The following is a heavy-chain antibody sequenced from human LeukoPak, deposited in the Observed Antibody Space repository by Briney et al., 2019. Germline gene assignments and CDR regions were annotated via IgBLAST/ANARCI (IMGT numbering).Heavy chain of an antibody. D-gene: IGHD3-22*01. V-gene: IGHV4-4*07. CDR3: ARMGYYYPSSGYWEYFQH. CDR2: IYTSGST. Sequence: SETLSLTCTVSGGSISSYYWSWIRPPAGKGLEWIGRIYTSGSTNYNPSLKRRVTMSVATSMNQFSLKLSSVNAADTAVYCCARMGYYYPSSGYWEYFQHWGQGTLVTVSS. J-gene: IGHJ1*01. CDR1: GGSISSYY.